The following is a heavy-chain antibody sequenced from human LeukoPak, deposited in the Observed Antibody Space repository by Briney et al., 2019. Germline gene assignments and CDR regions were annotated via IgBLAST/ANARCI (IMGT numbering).Heavy chain of an antibody. V-gene: IGHV3-7*04. CDR3: ARAGGSGWYEDY. Sequence: PGRSLRLSCAASGFTFSRFWMSWVRQAPGKGLEWVANIKEDGSEKYYVDSVKGRFTISRDNAKNSPYLQMNSLRAEDTAVYYCARAGGSGWYEDYWGQGTLVTVSS. CDR2: IKEDGSEK. J-gene: IGHJ4*02. CDR1: GFTFSRFW. D-gene: IGHD6-19*01.